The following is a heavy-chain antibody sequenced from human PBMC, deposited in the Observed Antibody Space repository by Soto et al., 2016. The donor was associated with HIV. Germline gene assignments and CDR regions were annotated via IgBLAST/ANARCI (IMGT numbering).Heavy chain of an antibody. D-gene: IGHD2-15*01. CDR2: ISWNSGSI. J-gene: IGHJ1*01. Sequence: EVQLVESGGGLVQPGRSLRLSCAASGFTFDDYAMHWVRQAPGKGLEWVSGISWNSGSIGYADSVKGRFTISRDNAKNSLYLQMNSLRAEDMALYYCAKGSCSGGSCYPAEYFQHWGRGRPWSPSPQ. CDR1: GFTFDDYA. CDR3: AKGSCSGGSCYPAEYFQH. V-gene: IGHV3-9*03.